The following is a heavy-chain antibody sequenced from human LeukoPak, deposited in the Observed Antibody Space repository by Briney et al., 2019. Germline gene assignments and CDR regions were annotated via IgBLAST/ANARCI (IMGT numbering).Heavy chain of an antibody. CDR1: GGSFSGYY. D-gene: IGHD2-2*01. Sequence: SETLSLTCAVYGGSFSGYYWSWIRQPPGKGLEWIGEINHSGSTNYNPSLKSRVTISVDTSKNQFSQKLSSVTAADTAVYYCARALSPYYYYYGMDVWGQGTTVTVSS. CDR3: ARALSPYYYYYGMDV. CDR2: INHSGST. V-gene: IGHV4-34*01. J-gene: IGHJ6*02.